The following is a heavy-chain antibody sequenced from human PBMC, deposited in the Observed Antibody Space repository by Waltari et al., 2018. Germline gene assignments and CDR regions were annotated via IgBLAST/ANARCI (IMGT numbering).Heavy chain of an antibody. CDR2: INPDGSAK. J-gene: IGHJ3*02. D-gene: IGHD2-15*01. CDR1: GFTFSESR. Sequence: EVKVVESGGGLVQPGGSLSLSCEAAGFTFSESRMIWVRQAPGKGLEWVAKINPDGSAKTYVDSVKGRFTISRDNAKNSLYLPMNSLRAEDTAVYYCVRDLRWAFDIWGQGTMVTVSA. CDR3: VRDLRWAFDI. V-gene: IGHV3-7*01.